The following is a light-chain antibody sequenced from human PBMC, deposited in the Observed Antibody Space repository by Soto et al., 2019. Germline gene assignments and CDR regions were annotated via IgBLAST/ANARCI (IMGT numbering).Light chain of an antibody. J-gene: IGKJ2*01. CDR3: QHRSNWPPYT. CDR1: ENVRTF. V-gene: IGKV3-11*01. CDR2: GAS. Sequence: EVVLTQSPATLSLSPGERATLSCRASENVRTFVDWYQQKPGQAPRLLIHGASNRATGIPDRFSGSGSGTDFTLTTSNLEPEDFAVYYCQHRSNWPPYTFGQGTKLEIK.